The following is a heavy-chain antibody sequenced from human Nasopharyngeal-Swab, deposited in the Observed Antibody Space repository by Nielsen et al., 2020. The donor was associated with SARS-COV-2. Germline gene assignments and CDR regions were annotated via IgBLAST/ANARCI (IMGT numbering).Heavy chain of an antibody. V-gene: IGHV3-23*01. D-gene: IGHD3-16*01. CDR3: ARASWGLSVFDR. CDR2: ISVSGGNT. CDR1: GFTFSAYD. J-gene: IGHJ4*02. Sequence: GGALRLSWAVYGFTFSAYDLSWGRQAPGKGLEWVAGISVSGGNTYYADSVAGRFTISRDNSNSRLFLQINSLRAEDTAVYYCARASWGLSVFDRWGQGTLVTVSS.